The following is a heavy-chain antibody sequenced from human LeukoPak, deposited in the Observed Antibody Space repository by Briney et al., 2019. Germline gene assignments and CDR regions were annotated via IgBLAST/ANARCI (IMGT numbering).Heavy chain of an antibody. CDR1: GFTSGNYA. V-gene: IGHV3-23*01. CDR3: ARGRGGDFQR. Sequence: GGSLRLSCAASGFTSGNYAMNWVRQAPGKGLEWVSAIAGSGGNTYYADSVKGRFTISRDNAKNTLYLQMNSLRAEDTAVYYCARGRGGDFQRWGQGTQVTVSS. J-gene: IGHJ1*01. CDR2: IAGSGGNT.